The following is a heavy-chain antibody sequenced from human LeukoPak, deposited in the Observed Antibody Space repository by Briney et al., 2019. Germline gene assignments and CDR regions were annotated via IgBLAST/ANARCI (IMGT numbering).Heavy chain of an antibody. CDR1: GGSISSSPYF. D-gene: IGHD5-24*01. J-gene: IGHJ6*03. Sequence: SETLSLTCTVSGGSISSSPYFWGWIRQPPGKGLEWIGTIPYSGYAYYNPSLNSRVTLSVDTSKKKISLRLRSVTAADTAVYYCARQLGLVGYNSNYYYIDVWGKGTTVTVSS. CDR3: ARQLGLVGYNSNYYYIDV. CDR2: IPYSGYA. V-gene: IGHV4-39*01.